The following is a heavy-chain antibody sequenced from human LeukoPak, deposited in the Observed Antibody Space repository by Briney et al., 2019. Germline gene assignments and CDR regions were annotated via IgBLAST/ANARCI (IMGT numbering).Heavy chain of an antibody. Sequence: ASVKVSCKASGYTFTSYYMHWVQQAPGQGLDWLGIINPSGGSTSYAQKFQGRVTMTRDTSTSTVYMELSSLRSEDTAVYYCARDRETYYYDSSGYYPPRILDYWGQGTLVTVSS. V-gene: IGHV1-46*01. CDR2: INPSGGST. D-gene: IGHD3-22*01. CDR3: ARDRETYYYDSSGYYPPRILDY. CDR1: GYTFTSYY. J-gene: IGHJ4*02.